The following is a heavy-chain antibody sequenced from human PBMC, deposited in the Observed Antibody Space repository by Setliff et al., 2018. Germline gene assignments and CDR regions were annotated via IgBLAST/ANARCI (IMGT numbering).Heavy chain of an antibody. Sequence: GASVKVSCKASGFTFTSSAVQWVRQARGQRLEWIGWIVVGSGNTNYAQKFQERVTITRDMSTSTAYMELSSLRSEDTAVYYCAADLGIAGATMPFDYWGQGTLVTVSS. V-gene: IGHV1-58*01. J-gene: IGHJ4*02. CDR2: IVVGSGNT. CDR1: GFTFTSSA. D-gene: IGHD1-26*01. CDR3: AADLGIAGATMPFDY.